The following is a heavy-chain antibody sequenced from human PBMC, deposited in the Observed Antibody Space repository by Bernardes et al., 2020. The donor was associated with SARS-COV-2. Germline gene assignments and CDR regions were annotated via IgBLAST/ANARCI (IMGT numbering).Heavy chain of an antibody. D-gene: IGHD2-15*01. Sequence: SETLSLTCTVSGDFITSPDHYWSWIRQYPGKGLEWIGYIYFGEGTDYNPSLKSRVTISGDTSKSQFFLTLTSVTAADTAVYYCARGPIRMMVGPPDYWGQGTLVTVSS. J-gene: IGHJ4*02. CDR2: IYFGEGT. CDR3: ARGPIRMMVGPPDY. CDR1: GDFITSPDHY. V-gene: IGHV4-31*03.